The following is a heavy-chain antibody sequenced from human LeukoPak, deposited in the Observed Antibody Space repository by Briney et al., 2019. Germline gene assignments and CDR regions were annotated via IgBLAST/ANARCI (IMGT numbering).Heavy chain of an antibody. CDR3: ARGPRCVWSTSCYSLNWFDP. Sequence: ASVKVSCKSSGYTFTGYYMHLVRQAPGQGLEWMGWINPNSGGTNYAQKFQGRVTMTRDTSISTAYMELSRLRSDDTAVYYCARGPRCVWSTSCYSLNWFDPWGQGTLVTVSP. J-gene: IGHJ5*02. V-gene: IGHV1-2*02. D-gene: IGHD2-2*01. CDR2: INPNSGGT. CDR1: GYTFTGYY.